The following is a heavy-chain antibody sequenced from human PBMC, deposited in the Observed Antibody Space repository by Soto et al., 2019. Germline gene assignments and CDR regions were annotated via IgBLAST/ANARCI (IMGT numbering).Heavy chain of an antibody. CDR2: ISYDGSNK. V-gene: IGHV3-30-3*01. J-gene: IGHJ4*02. Sequence: QVQVVESGGGMVQPGRSLRLSCAVSGFTFTSYAMHWVRQAPGKGLEWVVVISYDGSNKYYAESVKGRFTISRDNSKNTLYLQMNSLRAEDTAVYYCASSLRCVSATCPSYFDYWGQGTLVIVSS. CDR3: ASSLRCVSATCPSYFDY. CDR1: GFTFTSYA. D-gene: IGHD1-26*01.